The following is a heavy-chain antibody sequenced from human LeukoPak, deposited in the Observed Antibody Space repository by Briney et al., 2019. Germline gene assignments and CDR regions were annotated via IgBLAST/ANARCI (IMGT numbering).Heavy chain of an antibody. CDR3: ARDRGEGGERPFDY. CDR1: GGSISSYF. CDR2: IYYSGST. Sequence: PSETLPLTCTVSGGSISSYFWSWIRQPPGKGLEWIGHIYYSGSTNYNPSLKSRVTVSVDTSKNQFSLKLSSVTAADTAMYYCARDRGEGGERPFDYWGRGTLVTVSS. D-gene: IGHD1-26*01. V-gene: IGHV4-59*01. J-gene: IGHJ4*02.